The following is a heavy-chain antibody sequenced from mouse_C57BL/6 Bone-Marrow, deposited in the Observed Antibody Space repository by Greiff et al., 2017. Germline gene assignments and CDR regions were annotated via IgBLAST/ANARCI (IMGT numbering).Heavy chain of an antibody. D-gene: IGHD1-1*01. CDR1: GYTFTSYW. Sequence: VQLQQPGAELVKPGASVKMSCKASGYTFTSYWITWVKQRPGKGLEWIGDIYPGSGSTNYNEKVKSKSTLTVDPTSSTADMQLSRLSSEDSAVYYGAREGDYYGSTYYAMDYWGQGTSVTVSS. CDR3: AREGDYYGSTYYAMDY. J-gene: IGHJ4*01. CDR2: IYPGSGST. V-gene: IGHV1-55*01.